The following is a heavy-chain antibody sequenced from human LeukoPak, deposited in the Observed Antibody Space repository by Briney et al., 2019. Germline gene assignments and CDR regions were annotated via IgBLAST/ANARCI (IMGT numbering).Heavy chain of an antibody. D-gene: IGHD4-17*01. CDR2: ISDSGGTT. Sequence: PGRSLRLSCAASGFTFSSYAMTWVRQAPGRGLEWVSGISDSGGTTYYADSVKGRFTISRDNSKNTLYLQMNSLKAEDAALYYCAKGNYGEKIDYWGPGTLVTVSS. CDR3: AKGNYGEKIDY. CDR1: GFTFSSYA. J-gene: IGHJ4*02. V-gene: IGHV3-23*01.